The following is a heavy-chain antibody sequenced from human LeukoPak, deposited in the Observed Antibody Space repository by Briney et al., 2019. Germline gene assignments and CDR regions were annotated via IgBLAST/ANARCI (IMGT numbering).Heavy chain of an antibody. V-gene: IGHV4-34*01. Sequence: SSETLSLTCAVYGGSFSGYYWSWIRQPPGKGLEWIGEINHSGSTNYNPSLKSRVTISVDTSKNQFSLKLSSVTAADTAVYYCARGPRYFDWLLSHRFAYWGRGTLVTVSS. CDR3: ARGPRYFDWLLSHRFAY. CDR2: INHSGST. D-gene: IGHD3-9*01. J-gene: IGHJ4*02. CDR1: GGSFSGYY.